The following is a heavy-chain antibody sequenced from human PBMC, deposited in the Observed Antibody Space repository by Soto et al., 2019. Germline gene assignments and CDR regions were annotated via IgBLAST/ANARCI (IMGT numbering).Heavy chain of an antibody. V-gene: IGHV4-39*07. D-gene: IGHD3-3*01. CDR1: EGSISSSGYY. CDR3: ARDSSAYYDFWSGPGSWFDP. Sequence: SVTQSLTCSVSEGSISSSGYYWSRIHQPPGKGLEWIGSIYYSGSTYYNPSLKSRVTISVDTSKNQFSLKLSSVTAADTAVYYCARDSSAYYDFWSGPGSWFDPWGQGTLVT. J-gene: IGHJ5*02. CDR2: IYYSGST.